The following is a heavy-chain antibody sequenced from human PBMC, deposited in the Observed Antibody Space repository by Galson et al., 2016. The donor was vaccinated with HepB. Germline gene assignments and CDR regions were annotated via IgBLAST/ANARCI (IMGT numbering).Heavy chain of an antibody. CDR3: AKERLVRRIFDH. D-gene: IGHD2-8*02. CDR2: ISTGRTT. CDR1: GFVFSNFG. J-gene: IGHJ4*02. V-gene: IGHV3-23*01. Sequence: SLRLSCAASGFVFSNFGLSWVRQAPGKGLEWVASISTGRTTYYSDSVQGRFTISRDNSNNTLYLQRNGLRAEDPAVYYCAKERLVRRIFDHGGQGTLLTVSS.